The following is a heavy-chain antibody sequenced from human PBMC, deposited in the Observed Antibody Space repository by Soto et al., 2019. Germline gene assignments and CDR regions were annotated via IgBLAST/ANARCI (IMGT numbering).Heavy chain of an antibody. CDR3: ARHGLGYCSSPSCYRYYYYGMDV. CDR2: IYPGDSDT. J-gene: IGHJ6*02. D-gene: IGHD2-2*01. Sequence: HWESLKISCKNSGYSFTSYWMDWVRQMPGKGLELMGIIYPGDSDTRYSPSFQGQVTISADKSISTAYLQWSSLKATDTAMYYCARHGLGYCSSPSCYRYYYYGMDVWGQGTTVTVSS. CDR1: GYSFTSYW. V-gene: IGHV5-51*01.